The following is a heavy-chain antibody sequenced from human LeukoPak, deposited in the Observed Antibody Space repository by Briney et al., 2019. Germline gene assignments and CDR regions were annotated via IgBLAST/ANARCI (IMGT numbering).Heavy chain of an antibody. Sequence: ASVKVSCKASGYTFTSYGISWVRQAPGQGLEWMGWISAYNGNTNYAQKLQGRVTMTKDTSTSTAYMEMRSLRSDDTAVYYCARDSKQYSSSWYLSYYYXYMDVWGKGTTVTV. J-gene: IGHJ6*03. CDR2: ISAYNGNT. V-gene: IGHV1-18*01. D-gene: IGHD6-13*01. CDR1: GYTFTSYG. CDR3: ARDSKQYSSSWYLSYYYXYMDV.